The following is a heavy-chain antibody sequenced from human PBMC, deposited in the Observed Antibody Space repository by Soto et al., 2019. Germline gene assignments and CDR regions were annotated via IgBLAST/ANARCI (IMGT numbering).Heavy chain of an antibody. CDR1: GFVFGRNS. V-gene: IGHV3-23*01. J-gene: IGHJ4*02. D-gene: IGHD3-22*01. CDR3: SKWDGYGDY. CDR2: ISAGGDLS. Sequence: EVQLLESGGDLIHPGGCLRLSCAASGFVFGRNSMTWVRQTPGKGLEWVAGISAGGDLSWHADFVKGRFTISRDNSKNMVYLQMNNLRVDDTAVYFCSKWDGYGDYWGRGALVTVSA.